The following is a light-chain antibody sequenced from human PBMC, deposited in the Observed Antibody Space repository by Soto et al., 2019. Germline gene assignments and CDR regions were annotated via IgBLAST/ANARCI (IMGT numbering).Light chain of an antibody. V-gene: IGLV2-8*01. CDR2: EVT. CDR1: SSDVGGYNY. Sequence: QSALTPPPSASGSPGQSVTISCTGTSSDVGGYNYVSWYQQHPGKAPKLMIYEVTKRPSGVPDRFSGSKSDNTASLTVSGLQAEDEADYYCSSYAGSNFVVFGGGTKLTVL. J-gene: IGLJ2*01. CDR3: SSYAGSNFVV.